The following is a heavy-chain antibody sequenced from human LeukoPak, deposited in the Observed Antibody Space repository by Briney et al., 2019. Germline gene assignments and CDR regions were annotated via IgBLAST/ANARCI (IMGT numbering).Heavy chain of an antibody. CDR1: GGTFSSYA. D-gene: IGHD1-1*01. CDR2: IIPIFGTA. V-gene: IGHV1-69*01. Sequence: ASVKVSCKASGGTFSSYAISWVRQAPGQGLEWMGGIIPIFGTANYAQKFQGRVTITADESTSTAYMELSSLRSEDTAVYYCARVVVQLEPSAYNWFDPWGQGTLVTVSS. CDR3: ARVVVQLEPSAYNWFDP. J-gene: IGHJ5*02.